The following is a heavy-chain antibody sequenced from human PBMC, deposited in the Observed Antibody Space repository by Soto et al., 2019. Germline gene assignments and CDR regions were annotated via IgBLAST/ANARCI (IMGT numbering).Heavy chain of an antibody. V-gene: IGHV1-69*13. CDR1: GGTFSSYA. Sequence: GASVKVSCKASGGTFSSYAISWVRQAPGQGLEWMGGIIPIFGTANYAQKFQGRVTITADESTSTAYMELSSLRSEDTAVYYCARRPRLLLGGFDYWGQGTLVTVSS. J-gene: IGHJ4*02. CDR3: ARRPRLLLGGFDY. D-gene: IGHD2-15*01. CDR2: IIPIFGTA.